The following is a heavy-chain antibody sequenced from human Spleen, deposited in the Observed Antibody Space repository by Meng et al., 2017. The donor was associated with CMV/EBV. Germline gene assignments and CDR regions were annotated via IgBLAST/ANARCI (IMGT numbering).Heavy chain of an antibody. CDR1: RGAFSSYA. Sequence: SRGAFSSYAISWMRQAPGRGLEWMGGIIPIFGTASYAQKFQGRVTITTDESTSTAYMELSSLRSEDTAVYYCARVVPAAIRENWFDPWGQGTLVTVSS. J-gene: IGHJ5*02. D-gene: IGHD2-2*02. CDR3: ARVVPAAIRENWFDP. CDR2: IIPIFGTA. V-gene: IGHV1-69*05.